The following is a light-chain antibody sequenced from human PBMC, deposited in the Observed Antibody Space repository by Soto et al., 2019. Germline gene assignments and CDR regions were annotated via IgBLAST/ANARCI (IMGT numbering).Light chain of an antibody. CDR1: QSIRSN. V-gene: IGKV3-15*01. J-gene: IGKJ2*03. CDR2: GAS. CDR3: QQYGGSPMYS. Sequence: EIVMTQSPDTLSVSPGEGATLSCRVSQSIRSNLAWYQQRPGQAPRLLMYGASTRADGIPARFTGSGSGTEFTLTISSLQSEDFAVYYCQQYGGSPMYSFGQGTKVDIK.